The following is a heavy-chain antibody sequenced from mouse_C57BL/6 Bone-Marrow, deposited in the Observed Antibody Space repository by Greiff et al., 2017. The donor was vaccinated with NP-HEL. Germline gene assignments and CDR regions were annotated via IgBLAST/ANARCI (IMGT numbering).Heavy chain of an antibody. CDR3: ARGYYDYEAWFAY. J-gene: IGHJ3*01. D-gene: IGHD2-4*01. CDR2: IWTGGGT. CDR1: GFSLTSYA. Sequence: QVQLQQSGPGLVAPSQSLSITCTVSGFSLTSYAISWVRQPPGKGLEWLGVIWTGGGTNYISALKSRLSISKDNSKSQVFLKMNSLQTDDTARYYCARGYYDYEAWFAYWGQGTLVTVSA. V-gene: IGHV2-9-1*01.